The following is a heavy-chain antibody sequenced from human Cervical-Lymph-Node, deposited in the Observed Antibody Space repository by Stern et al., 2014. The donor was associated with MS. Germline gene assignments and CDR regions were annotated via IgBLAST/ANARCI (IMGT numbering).Heavy chain of an antibody. CDR3: AKASGWPYFDF. D-gene: IGHD6-19*01. CDR1: GFTFDSYA. V-gene: IGHV3-23*01. J-gene: IGHJ4*02. CDR2: ISGGFST. Sequence: EVQLLESGGGLVQPGGSLRLSCAASGFTFDSYAMSWVRQAPGKGLEWVSGISGGFSTYYADSVKGRFTISRDNSKNTLYLQIITLRAEDTAVYYCAKASGWPYFDFWGQGTLVTVSS.